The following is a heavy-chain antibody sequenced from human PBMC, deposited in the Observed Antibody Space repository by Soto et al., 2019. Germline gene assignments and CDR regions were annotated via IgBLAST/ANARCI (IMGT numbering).Heavy chain of an antibody. CDR2: INDNGGST. CDR1: GFTFSSYV. V-gene: IGHV3-64*01. CDR3: ARGGSSSYWYFDL. J-gene: IGHJ2*01. Sequence: VQLVESGGGLVQPGGSLRLSCAASGFTFSSYVMHWVRQAPGKGLEIVSTINDNGGSTYYAKSVQGRFTISRDNSKNTLYLQVGSLRAEDMAVYYCARGGSSSYWYFDLWGRGTLVTVSS. D-gene: IGHD1-26*01.